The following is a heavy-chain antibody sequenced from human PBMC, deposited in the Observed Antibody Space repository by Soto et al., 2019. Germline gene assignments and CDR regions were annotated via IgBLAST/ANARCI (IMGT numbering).Heavy chain of an antibody. Sequence: QVQLVESGGGVVQPGRSLRLSCAASGFTFSSYAMHWVRQAPGKGLEWVAVISYDGSNKYYADSVKGRFTISRDNSENTLYLQMNSLRAEDTAVYYCARESTPYGMDVWGQGTTVTVSS. J-gene: IGHJ6*02. V-gene: IGHV3-30-3*01. D-gene: IGHD2-15*01. CDR2: ISYDGSNK. CDR3: ARESTPYGMDV. CDR1: GFTFSSYA.